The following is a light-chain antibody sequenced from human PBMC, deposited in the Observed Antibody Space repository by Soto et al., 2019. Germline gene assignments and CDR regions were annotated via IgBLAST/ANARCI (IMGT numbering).Light chain of an antibody. V-gene: IGKV1D-13*01. Sequence: AIQLTQSPSSLGACGGDRVTITCRASQGISSALAWYQQKPGKAPKLLIYDASSLESGVPSRFSASGSGTDLTITISSLQPEDFATYHRPQFNNQHLTFGGGTKVDIK. CDR2: DAS. CDR1: QGISSA. J-gene: IGKJ4*01. CDR3: PQFNNQHLT.